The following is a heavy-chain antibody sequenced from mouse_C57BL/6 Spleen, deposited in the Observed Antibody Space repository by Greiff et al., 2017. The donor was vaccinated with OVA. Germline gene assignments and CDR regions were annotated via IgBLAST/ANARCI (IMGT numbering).Heavy chain of an antibody. CDR3: TRENYGSSRWYFDV. Sequence: EVKLMESGEGLVKPGGSLKLSCAASGFTFSSYAMSWVRQTPEKRLEWVAYISSGGDYIYYADTVKGRFTISRDNARNTLYLQMSSLKSEDTAMYYCTRENYGSSRWYFDVWGTGTTVTVSS. CDR2: ISSGGDYI. CDR1: GFTFSSYA. J-gene: IGHJ1*03. D-gene: IGHD1-1*01. V-gene: IGHV5-9-1*02.